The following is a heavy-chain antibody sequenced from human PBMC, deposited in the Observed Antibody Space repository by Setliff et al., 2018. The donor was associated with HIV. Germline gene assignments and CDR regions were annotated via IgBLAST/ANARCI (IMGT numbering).Heavy chain of an antibody. V-gene: IGHV4-39*01. CDR2: IYYSGST. Sequence: PSETLSLTCTVSGGSISTGGYYWSWIRQHPGKGLEWIGYIYYSGSTSHNPSLKSRVTISVDTSKNQFSLKLRSVTAADTAVYYCASSRGEFGEEYFHHWGQGTLVTVSS. CDR1: GGSISTGGYY. D-gene: IGHD3-16*01. J-gene: IGHJ1*01. CDR3: ASSRGEFGEEYFHH.